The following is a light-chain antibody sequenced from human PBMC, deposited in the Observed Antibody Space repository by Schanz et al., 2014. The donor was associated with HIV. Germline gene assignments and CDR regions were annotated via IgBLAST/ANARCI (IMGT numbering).Light chain of an antibody. V-gene: IGKV1-39*01. J-gene: IGKJ2*01. Sequence: DIQLTQSPSSLSASVGDRVIITCRASQTIATYLNWYQQKPGKAPDLLIYGTSSLRSGVPSRFSGSGSGTDFTLTISSLQPEDFATYYCQQSYRNPRTFGQGTKLEIK. CDR1: QTIATY. CDR2: GTS. CDR3: QQSYRNPRT.